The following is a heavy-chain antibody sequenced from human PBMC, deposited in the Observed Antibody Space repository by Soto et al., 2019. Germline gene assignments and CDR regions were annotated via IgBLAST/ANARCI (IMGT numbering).Heavy chain of an antibody. J-gene: IGHJ6*02. V-gene: IGHV1-18*04. CDR1: GYTFTSYG. Sequence: GASVKVSCKAPGYTFTSYGISWVRQAPGQGLEWMGWISAYNGNTNYAQKLQGRVTMTTDTSTSTAYMELRSLRSDDTAVYYCARDDQYYDILTGYNYYGMDVWGQGTTVTVSS. CDR3: ARDDQYYDILTGYNYYGMDV. D-gene: IGHD3-9*01. CDR2: ISAYNGNT.